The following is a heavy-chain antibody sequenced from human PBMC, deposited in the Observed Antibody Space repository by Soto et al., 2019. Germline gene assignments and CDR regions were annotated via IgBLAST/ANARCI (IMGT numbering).Heavy chain of an antibody. V-gene: IGHV3-23*01. J-gene: IGHJ6*02. D-gene: IGHD3-22*01. CDR2: ISGSGGST. CDR3: AKDLDDSSGYYYYYYGMDV. CDR1: GCTFISYA. Sequence: GGSLRLSCAASGCTFISYAMSWVRQAPGKGLEWVSAISGSGGSTYYADSVKGRFTISRDNSKNTLYLQMNSLRAEDTAVYYCAKDLDDSSGYYYYYYGMDVWGQGTTVTVSS.